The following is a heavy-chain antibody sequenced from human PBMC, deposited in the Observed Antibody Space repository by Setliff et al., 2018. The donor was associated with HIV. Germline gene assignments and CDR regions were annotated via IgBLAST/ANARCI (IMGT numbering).Heavy chain of an antibody. CDR1: GGSISSAGYY. CDR2: IYYSGST. Sequence: SETLSLTCTVSGGSISSAGYYWSWVRQHPGKGLEWIGNIYYSGSTNYKLSLKSRVTISVDTSKTHFSLRLSSVTAADTAVYYCARDKDYHDSSGYYGYFDSWGQGTLVTVSS. CDR3: ARDKDYHDSSGYYGYFDS. J-gene: IGHJ4*02. D-gene: IGHD3-22*01. V-gene: IGHV4-31*03.